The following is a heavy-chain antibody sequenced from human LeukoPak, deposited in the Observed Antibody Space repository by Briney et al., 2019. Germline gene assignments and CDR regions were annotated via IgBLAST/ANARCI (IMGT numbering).Heavy chain of an antibody. CDR3: ARGGANDYGDYRNWFDP. D-gene: IGHD4-17*01. Sequence: SDTLSLTCAVYGASFSGYYWSWIRQPPGKGLEWIGEINHSGSTHYNPSLKSRVTISVDTSKNQFSLKLSSMTAADTAVYYCARGGANDYGDYRNWFDPWGQGTLVTVSS. J-gene: IGHJ5*02. CDR1: GASFSGYY. CDR2: INHSGST. V-gene: IGHV4-34*01.